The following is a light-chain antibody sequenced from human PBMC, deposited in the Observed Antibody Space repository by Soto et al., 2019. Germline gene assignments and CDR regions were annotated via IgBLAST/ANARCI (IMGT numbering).Light chain of an antibody. CDR2: DAS. V-gene: IGKV1-5*01. J-gene: IGKJ1*01. CDR3: QQYNSYSPRT. Sequence: DSQMTQSPSTLSTSVGDRVTVTCRASQSISSWLAWYQQKPGKAPRLLIYDASNLESGVPSRFSGSRSGTEFTLPISSLQPDDFATYYCQQYNSYSPRTFGQGTKVDIK. CDR1: QSISSW.